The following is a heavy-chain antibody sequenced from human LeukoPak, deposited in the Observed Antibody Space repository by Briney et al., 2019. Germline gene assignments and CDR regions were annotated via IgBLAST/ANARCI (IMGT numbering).Heavy chain of an antibody. D-gene: IGHD2-8*01. Sequence: GGSLRLSCAASGFTFSSYAMSWVRQAPGKGLEWVSAISGSGGSTFYAESVKGRFTISRDNSKNTLYLQMNSLRAEDTALYYCAKPGRGGLYGGGFQHWGQRTLVTVSS. CDR3: AKPGRGGLYGGGFQH. J-gene: IGHJ1*01. V-gene: IGHV3-23*01. CDR2: ISGSGGST. CDR1: GFTFSSYA.